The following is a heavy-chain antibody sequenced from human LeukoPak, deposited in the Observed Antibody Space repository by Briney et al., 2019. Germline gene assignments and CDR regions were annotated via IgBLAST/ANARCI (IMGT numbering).Heavy chain of an antibody. CDR1: GYSISSGYY. J-gene: IGHJ6*03. CDR2: IYHSGST. CDR3: ARGYYDSSGYYYYYYYMDV. V-gene: IGHV4-38-2*02. Sequence: SETLSLTCTVSGYSISSGYYWGWIRQPPGKGLEWIGSIYHSGSTYYNPSLKSRVTISVDTSKNQFSLKLSSVTAADTAVYYCARGYYDSSGYYYYYYYMDVWGKGTTVTVSS. D-gene: IGHD3-22*01.